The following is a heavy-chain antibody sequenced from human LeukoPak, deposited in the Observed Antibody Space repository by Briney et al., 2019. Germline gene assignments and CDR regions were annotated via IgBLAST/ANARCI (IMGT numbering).Heavy chain of an antibody. CDR2: IRYDGSNK. Sequence: LTGGSLRLSCAASGFTFSSYGMHWVRQAPGKGLDWVAFIRYDGSNKYYADSVRGRFAISRDNSKNTLYLQMNSLRAEDTAVYYCAKESESYDSSGSTLDYRGQGTLVTVSS. V-gene: IGHV3-30*02. J-gene: IGHJ4*02. CDR1: GFTFSSYG. CDR3: AKESESYDSSGSTLDY. D-gene: IGHD3-22*01.